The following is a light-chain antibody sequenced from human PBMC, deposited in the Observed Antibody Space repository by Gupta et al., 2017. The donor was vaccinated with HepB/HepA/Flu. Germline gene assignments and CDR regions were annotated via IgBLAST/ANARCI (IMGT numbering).Light chain of an antibody. Sequence: SSVLTHDPAVSVALVQTVRITCQGDSLRIYYASWYQQKPGQAPGLVIYGKNNRPSGIPDRFSGSSSGNTAALTITGAQAEDEADYYCNSRDSSGNHLYVFGTGTKFTVL. CDR2: GKN. V-gene: IGLV3-19*01. CDR1: SLRIYY. J-gene: IGLJ1*01. CDR3: NSRDSSGNHLYV.